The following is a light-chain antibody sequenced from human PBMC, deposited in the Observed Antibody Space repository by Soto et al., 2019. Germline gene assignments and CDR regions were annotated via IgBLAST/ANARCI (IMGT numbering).Light chain of an antibody. CDR1: SSDVGAYNY. J-gene: IGLJ1*01. CDR3: CSYAGGSTHHV. V-gene: IGLV2-11*01. CDR2: DVY. Sequence: QSALTQPRSVSGSPGQSVTISCTGTSSDVGAYNYVSWYQQHPDKAPKLMVYDVYKRPSGVPDRFSGSKSGNTASLTISGIKAEDEDDYYCCSYAGGSTHHVFGTVTKLTVL.